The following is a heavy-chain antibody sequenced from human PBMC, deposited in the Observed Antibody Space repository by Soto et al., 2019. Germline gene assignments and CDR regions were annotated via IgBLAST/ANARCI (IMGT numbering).Heavy chain of an antibody. CDR2: ISAYNGNA. D-gene: IGHD2-8*01. J-gene: IGHJ5*02. Sequence: GASVKGSCTASGYSFSVDAIGWVRQAPGQGLEWMGWISAYNGNANYARKLQGRVTMTTDTSTSTAYMELRSLRSDDTAVYYCARDYCTNGVCYMTGWFDPWGQGTLVTVSS. CDR1: GYSFSVDA. V-gene: IGHV1-18*01. CDR3: ARDYCTNGVCYMTGWFDP.